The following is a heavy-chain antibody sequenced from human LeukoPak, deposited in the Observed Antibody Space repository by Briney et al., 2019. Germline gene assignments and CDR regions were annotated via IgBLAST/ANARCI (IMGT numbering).Heavy chain of an antibody. V-gene: IGHV3-48*01. J-gene: IGHJ4*02. CDR2: ISSSSSTI. CDR1: GFTFSSYS. Sequence: GGSLRLSCAASGFTFSSYSMNWVRQAPGKGLEWVSYISSSSSTIYYADSVKGRFTISRDNAKNSLYLQMNSLRAEDTAVYYCARAVTSSGWCLGVFDYWGQGTLVTVSS. CDR3: ARAVTSSGWCLGVFDY. D-gene: IGHD6-19*01.